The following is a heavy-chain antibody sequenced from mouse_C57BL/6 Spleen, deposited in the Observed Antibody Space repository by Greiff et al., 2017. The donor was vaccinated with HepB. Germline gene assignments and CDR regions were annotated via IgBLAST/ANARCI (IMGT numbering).Heavy chain of an antibody. V-gene: IGHV1-69*01. CDR3: ARHGSSYGFAY. J-gene: IGHJ3*01. D-gene: IGHD1-1*01. Sequence: QVQLQQPGAELVMPGASVKLSCKASGYTFTSYWMPWVKQRPGQGLEWIGEIDPSDSYTNYNQKFKGKSTLTVDKSSSTAYMQLSSLTSEDSAVYYCARHGSSYGFAYWGQGTLVTVSA. CDR1: GYTFTSYW. CDR2: IDPSDSYT.